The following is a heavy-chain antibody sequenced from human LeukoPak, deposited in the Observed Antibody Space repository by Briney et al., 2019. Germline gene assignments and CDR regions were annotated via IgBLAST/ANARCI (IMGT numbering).Heavy chain of an antibody. Sequence: GASVKVSCKASGGTFSSYAISWVRQAPGQGLEWMGGIIPIFGTANYARKFQGRVTITADESTSTAYMELSSLRSEDTAVYYCARDSPGMVIGSYYYYYMDVWGKGTTVTVSS. V-gene: IGHV1-69*13. CDR2: IIPIFGTA. D-gene: IGHD3-22*01. CDR1: GGTFSSYA. CDR3: ARDSPGMVIGSYYYYYMDV. J-gene: IGHJ6*03.